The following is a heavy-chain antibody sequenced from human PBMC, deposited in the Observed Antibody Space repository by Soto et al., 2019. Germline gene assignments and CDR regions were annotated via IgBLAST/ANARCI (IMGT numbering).Heavy chain of an antibody. V-gene: IGHV1-2*02. D-gene: IGHD1-26*01. CDR2: INPNSGGT. Sequence: QVQLVQSGAEVKKPGASVNISCKASGYTFSDYHMHLVRQAPGQGLEWMGWINPNSGGTKSAQKFQGVVTMTRDTSISTAYMELSNLSSDDTAVYYCARRSSGWSDSWGQGTLVTVSS. J-gene: IGHJ5*01. CDR1: GYTFSDYH. CDR3: ARRSSGWSDS.